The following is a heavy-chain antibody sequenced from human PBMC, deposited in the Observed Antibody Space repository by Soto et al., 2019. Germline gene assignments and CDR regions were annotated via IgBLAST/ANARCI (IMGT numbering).Heavy chain of an antibody. J-gene: IGHJ4*02. CDR3: AKSVGWYAIDS. V-gene: IGHV4-4*02. CDR2: MLHSGAT. Sequence: QVQLQESGPGLVKPSGTLSLTCAVSGVSISTSNWWGWVRQSPRKGLEAIGDMLHSGATNYNPSLKSRVTISVDKSKNQFSLVPTSVTAAYTGVYYCAKSVGWYAIDSWGQGTLVTVSS. D-gene: IGHD6-19*01. CDR1: GVSISTSNW.